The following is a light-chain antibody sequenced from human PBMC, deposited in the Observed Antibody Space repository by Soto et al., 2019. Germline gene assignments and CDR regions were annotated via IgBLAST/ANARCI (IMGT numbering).Light chain of an antibody. J-gene: IGLJ1*01. V-gene: IGLV2-14*01. CDR2: EVS. CDR3: TSYTKTSPLV. CDR1: SSDVGGYNF. Sequence: QSALTQPASVSGAAGQSITISCTGTSSDVGGYNFVCWFQQHPGKVPKLLIYEVSNRPSGVSNRFSGSKSGNTASLTISGLQPEDEADYYCTSYTKTSPLVFGTGTKVTVL.